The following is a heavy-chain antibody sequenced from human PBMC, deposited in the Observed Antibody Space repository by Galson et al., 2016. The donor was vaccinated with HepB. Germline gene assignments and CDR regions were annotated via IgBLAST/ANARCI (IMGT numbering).Heavy chain of an antibody. D-gene: IGHD1-26*01. CDR1: GFTFSNYG. J-gene: IGHJ6*04. Sequence: SLRLSCAASGFTFSNYGMTWVRQAPGKGLEVVSSISRSGDSTDYADSVKGRFTISRDNSKNTLALQMNSLTDDDTAIYYCCQGSTAPAVWGKGTTVTVSS. CDR3: CQGSTAPAV. CDR2: ISRSGDST. V-gene: IGHV3-23*01.